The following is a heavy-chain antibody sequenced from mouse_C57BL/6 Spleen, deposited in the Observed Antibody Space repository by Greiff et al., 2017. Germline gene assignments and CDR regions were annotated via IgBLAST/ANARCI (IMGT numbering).Heavy chain of an antibody. D-gene: IGHD1-1*01. Sequence: VKLMESGAELVKPGASVKISCKASGYAFSSYWLNWVKQRPGKGLEWIGQIYPGDGDTTYNGKFKGKATLTADKSSSTAYMQLSSLTSEDSAVYFCARDYYYGSRGVYYFDYWGQGTTLTVSS. V-gene: IGHV1-80*01. CDR3: ARDYYYGSRGVYYFDY. CDR1: GYAFSSYW. J-gene: IGHJ2*01. CDR2: IYPGDGDT.